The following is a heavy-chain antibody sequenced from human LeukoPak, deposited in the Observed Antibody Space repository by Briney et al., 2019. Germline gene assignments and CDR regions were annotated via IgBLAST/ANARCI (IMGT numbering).Heavy chain of an antibody. CDR1: GFTFSTYA. Sequence: PGGSLRLSCAASGFTFSTYAMSWVRQSPGQGLEWVSAISSTGGNTYYADSVRGRFTMSRDNSKNTLYLRMNSLRAEDTAVYYCAKDYVSGNGTWYFDIWGRGTLVTVSS. CDR3: AKDYVSGNGTWYFDI. D-gene: IGHD3-10*01. CDR2: ISSTGGNT. V-gene: IGHV3-23*01. J-gene: IGHJ2*01.